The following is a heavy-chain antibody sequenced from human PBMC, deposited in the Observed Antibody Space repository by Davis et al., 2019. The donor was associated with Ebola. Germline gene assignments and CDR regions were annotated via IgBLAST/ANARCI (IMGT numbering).Heavy chain of an antibody. V-gene: IGHV4-31*03. CDR3: ARAYSGYVSGYYGMDV. D-gene: IGHD5-12*01. CDR1: GGSISSGGYY. CDR2: IYYSGST. J-gene: IGHJ6*04. Sequence: LRLSCTVSGGSISSGGYYWSWIRQHPGKGLEWIGYIYYSGSTYYNPSLKSRVTISVDTSKNQFSLKLSSVTAADTAVYYCARAYSGYVSGYYGMDVWGKGTTVTVSS.